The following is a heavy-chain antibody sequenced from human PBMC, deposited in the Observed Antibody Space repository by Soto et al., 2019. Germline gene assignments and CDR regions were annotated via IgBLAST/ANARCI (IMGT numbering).Heavy chain of an antibody. V-gene: IGHV3-23*01. CDR1: GFKFSSYD. J-gene: IGHJ6*02. CDR3: AKSRTAYYYYGMDV. Sequence: EVQLLESGGGWVQPGGSLRLSCAASGFKFSSYDMNWVRQAPGKGLEWVSGISGSGGTTYYADSVKGRFTISRDYPKNTLYLQMITLTAEDTAVYYCAKSRTAYYYYGMDVLVQGTTGSVSS. CDR2: ISGSGGTT. D-gene: IGHD2-2*01.